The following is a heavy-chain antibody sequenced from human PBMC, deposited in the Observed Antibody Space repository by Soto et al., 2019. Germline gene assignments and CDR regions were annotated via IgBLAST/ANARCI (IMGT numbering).Heavy chain of an antibody. CDR1: GGSISSPDYY. Sequence: SETLSLTCAVSGGSISSPDYYWSWIRQPPGKGLEWIGYIYYSGTTDYNPSLKSRVSISIDTSENLFSLKLNSVTAADTAVYYGARDRRGTPSPRYNWFDPWGQGTMVTVSS. D-gene: IGHD3-16*01. CDR3: ARDRRGTPSPRYNWFDP. V-gene: IGHV4-30-4*01. J-gene: IGHJ5*02. CDR2: IYYSGTT.